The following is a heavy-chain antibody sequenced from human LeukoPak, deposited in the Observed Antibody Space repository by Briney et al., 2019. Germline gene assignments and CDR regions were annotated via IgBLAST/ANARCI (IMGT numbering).Heavy chain of an antibody. CDR1: GYTLTELS. D-gene: IGHD6-19*01. CDR2: FDPEDGET. CDR3: ATDLGGWYEGDY. Sequence: ASVTVSCKVSGYTLTELSMHWVRQAPGKGLEWMGGFDPEDGETIYAQKFQGRVTMTEDTSTDTAYMELSSLRSEDTAVYYCATDLGGWYEGDYWGQGTLVTVSS. V-gene: IGHV1-24*01. J-gene: IGHJ4*02.